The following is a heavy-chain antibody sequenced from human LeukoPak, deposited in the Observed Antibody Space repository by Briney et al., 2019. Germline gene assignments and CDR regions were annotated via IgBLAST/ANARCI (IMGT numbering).Heavy chain of an antibody. CDR1: GGSISSGGYY. CDR3: ALGYCGGGSCYAREYFQH. CDR2: IYYSGST. D-gene: IGHD2-15*01. J-gene: IGHJ1*01. V-gene: IGHV4-31*03. Sequence: SETLSLTCTVSGGSISSGGYYWTWIRQHPGKGLEWIGYIYYSGSTYYNPSLKSRVTISVDTSKNQFSPRLSSVTAADTAVYYCALGYCGGGSCYAREYFQHWGQGTLVTVSS.